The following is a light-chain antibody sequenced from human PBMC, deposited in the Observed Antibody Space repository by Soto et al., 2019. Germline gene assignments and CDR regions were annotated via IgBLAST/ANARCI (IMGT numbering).Light chain of an antibody. J-gene: IGLJ2*01. CDR2: YDS. Sequence: SCELTQPPSVSVAPGKTAWITCGGNNIGSKSVHWYQQKPGQAPVLVIYYDSDRPSWIPERFSGSNTGNTATLTISMVEVVDEGDYFGQVWEGEFGGGSKVTVL. CDR3: QVWEGE. V-gene: IGLV3-21*01. CDR1: NIGSKS.